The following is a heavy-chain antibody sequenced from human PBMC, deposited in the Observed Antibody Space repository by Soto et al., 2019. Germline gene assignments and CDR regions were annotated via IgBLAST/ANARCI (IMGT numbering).Heavy chain of an antibody. CDR3: AKGVVVGSNWFDP. J-gene: IGHJ5*02. CDR1: GFTFSSYG. V-gene: IGHV3-30*18. Sequence: GGSLRLSCAASGFTFSSYGMHWVRQAPGEGLEWVAVISYDGSNKYYADSVKGRFTISRDNSKNTLYLQMNSLRAEDTAVYYCAKGVVVGSNWFDPWGQGTLVTVSS. D-gene: IGHD2-21*01. CDR2: ISYDGSNK.